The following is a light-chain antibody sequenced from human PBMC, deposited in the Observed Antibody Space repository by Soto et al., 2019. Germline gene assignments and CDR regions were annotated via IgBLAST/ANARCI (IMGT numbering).Light chain of an antibody. Sequence: DIQMTQSPSTLSGSVGDRVTITCRASQTISSWLAWYQQKPGKAPKLLIYAASSLQSGVPSRFSGSGSGTDFTLTISSLQPEDFATYYCQQSYSTPSITFGQGTRLEI. CDR3: QQSYSTPSIT. CDR1: QTISSW. J-gene: IGKJ5*01. V-gene: IGKV1-39*01. CDR2: AAS.